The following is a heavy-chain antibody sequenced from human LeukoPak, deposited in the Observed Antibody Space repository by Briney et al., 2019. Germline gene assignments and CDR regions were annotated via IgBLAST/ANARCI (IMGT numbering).Heavy chain of an antibody. V-gene: IGHV4-59*01. CDR2: IYYSGST. D-gene: IGHD3-22*01. Sequence: SETLSLTCTVPGGSISSYYWSWIRQPPGKGLEWIGYIYYSGSTNYNPSLKSRVTISVDTSKNQFSLKLSSVTAADTAVYYCARTGGYYDSSGPNDYWGQGTLVTVSS. CDR3: ARTGGYYDSSGPNDY. CDR1: GGSISSYY. J-gene: IGHJ4*02.